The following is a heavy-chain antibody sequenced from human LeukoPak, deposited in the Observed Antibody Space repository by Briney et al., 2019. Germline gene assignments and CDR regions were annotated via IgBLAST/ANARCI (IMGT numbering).Heavy chain of an antibody. D-gene: IGHD3-10*01. CDR2: ISSGSTYI. CDR1: GFTFSSYG. CDR3: TREGVDVFDI. V-gene: IGHV3-21*01. Sequence: GGSLRLSCAASGFTFSSYGMNWVRQAPGKGLEWVSSISSGSTYIYYADPVKGRFTISRDNTKNSLYLQMNSLRAEDTAVYYCTREGVDVFDIWGQGTMVTVSS. J-gene: IGHJ3*02.